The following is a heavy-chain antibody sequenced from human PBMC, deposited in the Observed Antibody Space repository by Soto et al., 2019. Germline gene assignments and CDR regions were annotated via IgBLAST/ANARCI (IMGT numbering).Heavy chain of an antibody. J-gene: IGHJ4*02. V-gene: IGHV1-18*01. Sequence: ASVKVSCKGFGYHFMKYGINWVRQAPGQGLEWVGWISPYSGYTHSAQKFHGRLTLTTDTAASTAYMELEVLRSADTALYFCAREATVLIPAAQPSHLDSWGQGTLVTASS. CDR1: GYHFMKYG. D-gene: IGHD2-2*01. CDR3: AREATVLIPAAQPSHLDS. CDR2: ISPYSGYT.